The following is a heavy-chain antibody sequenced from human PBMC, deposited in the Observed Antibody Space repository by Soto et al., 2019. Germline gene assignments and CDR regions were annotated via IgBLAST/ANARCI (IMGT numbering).Heavy chain of an antibody. Sequence: DVQLLESGGHLVQPGGSLRLSCAASGFTFSSYAMSWVRQAPGKGLEWVSSVSAGGDMTYYSDSVKGRFTISRDNPNNALFLQMNSLRSEDTALYYCARGDRGGSGSPASYYYSGLDVWGQGATVTVS. J-gene: IGHJ6*02. CDR2: VSAGGDMT. D-gene: IGHD3-10*01. V-gene: IGHV3-23*01. CDR1: GFTFSSYA. CDR3: ARGDRGGSGSPASYYYSGLDV.